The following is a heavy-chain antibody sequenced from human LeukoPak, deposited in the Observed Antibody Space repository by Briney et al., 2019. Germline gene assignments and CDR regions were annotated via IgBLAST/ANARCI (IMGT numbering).Heavy chain of an antibody. CDR1: GFTFSSHS. D-gene: IGHD1/OR15-1a*01. J-gene: IGHJ4*02. CDR2: VSSSSNYM. V-gene: IGHV3-21*01. Sequence: GGSLRLSCAASGFTFSSHSMDWVRQAPGKGLEWVSSVSSSSNYMYYADSVKGRFTISRDNAKNSLYLQMNSLRAEDTAVYYCARDPSGSSTTSFDYWGQGTLVTVSS. CDR3: ARDPSGSSTTSFDY.